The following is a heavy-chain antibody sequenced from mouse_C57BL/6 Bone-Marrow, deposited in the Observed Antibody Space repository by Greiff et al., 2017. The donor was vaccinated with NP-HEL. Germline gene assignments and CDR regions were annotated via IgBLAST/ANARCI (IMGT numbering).Heavy chain of an antibody. J-gene: IGHJ3*01. V-gene: IGHV1-55*01. CDR1: GYTFTSYW. D-gene: IGHD1-1*01. CDR3: ARSPYYYGSSYLAY. Sequence: QVQLKQPGAELVKPGASVKMSCKASGYTFTSYWITWVKQRPGQGLEWIGDIYPGSGSTNYNEKFKSKATLTVDTSSSTAYMQLSSLTSEDSAVYYCARSPYYYGSSYLAYWGQGTLVTVSA. CDR2: IYPGSGST.